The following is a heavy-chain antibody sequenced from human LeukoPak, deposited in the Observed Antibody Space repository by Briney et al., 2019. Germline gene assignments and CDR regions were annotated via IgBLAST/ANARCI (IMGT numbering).Heavy chain of an antibody. V-gene: IGHV5-51*01. Sequence: GESLKISCQASGFTFTTYWIGWVRQTPGKGLEWMGIISPGDSDARYSPSFQGQVTISADKSISTAYLRWSSLKASDTAMYYCARRYCSSTSCNPYFFDYWGQGTLVTVSS. D-gene: IGHD2-2*01. J-gene: IGHJ4*02. CDR2: ISPGDSDA. CDR3: ARRYCSSTSCNPYFFDY. CDR1: GFTFTTYW.